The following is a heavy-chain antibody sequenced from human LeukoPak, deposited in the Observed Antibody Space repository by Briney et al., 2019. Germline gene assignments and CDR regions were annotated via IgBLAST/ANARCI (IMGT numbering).Heavy chain of an antibody. CDR1: GYSFTSYW. J-gene: IGHJ4*02. V-gene: IGHV5-51*01. CDR2: IYPGDSDT. CDR3: ARLGYDFWSGYWGDY. D-gene: IGHD3-3*01. Sequence: GESLKISCKGSGYSFTSYWIGWVRQMPGKGLEWMGIIYPGDSDTRYSPSFQGQVTISADKSISTAYLQWSSLKASDTAMYYCARLGYDFWSGYWGDYWGQGTLVTVSS.